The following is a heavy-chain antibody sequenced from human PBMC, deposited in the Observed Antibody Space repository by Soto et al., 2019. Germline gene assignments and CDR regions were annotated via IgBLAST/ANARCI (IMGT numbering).Heavy chain of an antibody. Sequence: EVQLVQSGAEVKKPGESLKISCKGSGYRFTNFWIGWVRQMPGKGLEWMGIMYPGDSDIRYSPSFEGQVTISADKSITTVYLQWSNLKASDTAMYYCAMPYNYDSSGHLDAFDIWGQGTMVTVSS. CDR3: AMPYNYDSSGHLDAFDI. CDR1: GYRFTNFW. D-gene: IGHD3-22*01. J-gene: IGHJ3*02. CDR2: MYPGDSDI. V-gene: IGHV5-51*03.